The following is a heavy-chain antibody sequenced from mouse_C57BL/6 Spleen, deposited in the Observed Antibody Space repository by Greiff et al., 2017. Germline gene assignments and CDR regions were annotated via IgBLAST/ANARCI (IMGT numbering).Heavy chain of an antibody. CDR1: GYTFTDYE. Sequence: QVQLQQSGAELVRPGASVTLSCKASGYTFTDYEMHWVKPTPVHGLEWIGAIDPETGGTSYNQKVKGKAILTADKSSSTAYMELRSLTSEDSAVYYCTSQILLLFADWGQGTLVTVSA. J-gene: IGHJ3*01. CDR2: IDPETGGT. D-gene: IGHD1-1*01. CDR3: TSQILLLFAD. V-gene: IGHV1-15*01.